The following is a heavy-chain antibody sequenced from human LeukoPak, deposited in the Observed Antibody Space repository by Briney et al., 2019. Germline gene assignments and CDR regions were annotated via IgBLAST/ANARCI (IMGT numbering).Heavy chain of an antibody. Sequence: GGSLRLSCAASGFTFSSYAMSWVRQAPGQGLEWVSAISGSGGSTYYADSVRGRFTISRDNSKNTLYLQMNSLRADDTAVYYCVTRPDYGDIDPWGQGTLVTVPS. D-gene: IGHD4-17*01. J-gene: IGHJ5*02. CDR1: GFTFSSYA. CDR3: VTRPDYGDIDP. V-gene: IGHV3-23*01. CDR2: ISGSGGST.